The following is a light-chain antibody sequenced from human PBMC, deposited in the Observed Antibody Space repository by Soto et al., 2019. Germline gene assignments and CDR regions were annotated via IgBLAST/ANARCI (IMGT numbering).Light chain of an antibody. J-gene: IGLJ2*01. Sequence: QSVLTQPPSVSGAPGQRVTISCTGSSSNIGAGYDVHWYQQLPGTAPKLLIYGNSNRPSGVPDRFSGSKSGTSASLAITGLQSEDEADYYCQSYDSILIALFGGWPKVTVL. CDR2: GNS. CDR3: QSYDSILIAL. V-gene: IGLV1-40*01. CDR1: SSNIGAGYD.